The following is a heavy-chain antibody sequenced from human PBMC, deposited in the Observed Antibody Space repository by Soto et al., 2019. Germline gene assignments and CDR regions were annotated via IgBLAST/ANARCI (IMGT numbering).Heavy chain of an antibody. D-gene: IGHD3-22*01. J-gene: IGHJ4*02. CDR3: ARTIHHDTSGYYSWFDY. CDR2: ISAYNGHT. Sequence: ASVKVSCKASGYIFSTYGITWVRQAPGQGLEWMGWISAYNGHTNYAPKFQGRVTMTTDTSTKTTYMEMRSLRSDDTAVYYCARTIHHDTSGYYSWFDYWGQGTLVTVSS. V-gene: IGHV1-18*01. CDR1: GYIFSTYG.